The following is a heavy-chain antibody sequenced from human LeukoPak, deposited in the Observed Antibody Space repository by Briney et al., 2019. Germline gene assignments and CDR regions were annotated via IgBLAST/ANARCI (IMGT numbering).Heavy chain of an antibody. CDR3: ARESYGYFDY. Sequence: KPSETLFLTCTVSGGSFRSNYWSWIPQPPGKGLEWIGYLHHSGSTNYNPSLKSRVTLSVDTSKNQFSLKLSSVTAADTALYYCARESYGYFDYWGQGTLVTVSS. CDR2: LHHSGST. V-gene: IGHV4-59*01. CDR1: GGSFRSNY. J-gene: IGHJ4*02. D-gene: IGHD5-18*01.